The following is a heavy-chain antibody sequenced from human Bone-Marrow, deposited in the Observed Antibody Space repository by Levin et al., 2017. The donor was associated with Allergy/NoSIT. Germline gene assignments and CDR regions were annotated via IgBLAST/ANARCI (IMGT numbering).Heavy chain of an antibody. Sequence: GGSLRLSCIASGFTFSSYSMNWVRQAPGKGLEWVSPITSSGNYIYYADSVKGRFTISRDNAKNSLYLHMNSLRAEDTAVYYCARGPSLDYWGQGTLVTVSS. CDR3: ARGPSLDY. CDR1: GFTFSSYS. J-gene: IGHJ4*02. CDR2: ITSSGNYI. V-gene: IGHV3-21*01.